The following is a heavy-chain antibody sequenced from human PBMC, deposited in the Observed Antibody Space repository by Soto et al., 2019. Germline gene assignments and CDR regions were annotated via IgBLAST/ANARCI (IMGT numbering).Heavy chain of an antibody. CDR3: AKSPKKGQGLVMITNWYFDL. CDR2: IGGSGDNT. D-gene: IGHD3-16*01. CDR1: GFTFSTYA. Sequence: EVQLLESGGGLVQPGGSLRLSCAASGFTFSTYAMSWVRQAPGKGLEWVSGIGGSGDNTYYADSVKGRFTVSRDNSKNTVYLQVNSLRAEDTAVYYCAKSPKKGQGLVMITNWYFDLWGRGTLVTVSS. J-gene: IGHJ2*01. V-gene: IGHV3-23*01.